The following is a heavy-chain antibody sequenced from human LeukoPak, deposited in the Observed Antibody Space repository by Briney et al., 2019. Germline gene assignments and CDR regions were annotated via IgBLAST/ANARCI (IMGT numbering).Heavy chain of an antibody. CDR3: ATSTVTHTRDP. CDR2: INPFSGAT. D-gene: IGHD1-1*01. CDR1: GYTFTDFY. V-gene: IGHV1-2*02. Sequence: ASVRVSCKASGYTFTDFYLNWVRQAPGRGLEWMAWINPFSGATSYAEKFQGRVTMTWDTSISTAYTELLGLRSDDTAVYYCATSTVTHTRDPWGQGTLVTVSS. J-gene: IGHJ5*02.